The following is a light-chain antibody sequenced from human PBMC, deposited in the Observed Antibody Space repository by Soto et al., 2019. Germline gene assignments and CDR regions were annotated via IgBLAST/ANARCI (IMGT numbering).Light chain of an antibody. CDR2: EVY. J-gene: IGLJ2*01. Sequence: QSALTQPPSASGSPGQSVTISCTGTSSDVGAYNNVSWYQQHPGKAPKLIIYEVYKRPSGVPDRFSGFKSGNTASLIVSGLQPEDEADYYCSSYAGINIFVVFGGGTQLTVL. CDR3: SSYAGINIFVV. V-gene: IGLV2-8*01. CDR1: SSDVGAYNN.